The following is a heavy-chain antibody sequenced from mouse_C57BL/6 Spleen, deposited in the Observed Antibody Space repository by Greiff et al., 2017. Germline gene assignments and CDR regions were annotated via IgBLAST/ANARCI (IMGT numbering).Heavy chain of an antibody. CDR2: IYPRSGNT. J-gene: IGHJ2*01. D-gene: IGHD2-4*01. CDR3: ARNDYGVGFAY. CDR1: GYTFTSYG. V-gene: IGHV1-81*01. Sequence: QVQLKQSGAELARPGASVKLSCKASGYTFTSYGISWVKQRTGQGLEWIGEIYPRSGNTYYNEKFKGKATLTADKSSSTAYMELRSLTSEDSAVYFCARNDYGVGFAYWGQGTTLTVSS.